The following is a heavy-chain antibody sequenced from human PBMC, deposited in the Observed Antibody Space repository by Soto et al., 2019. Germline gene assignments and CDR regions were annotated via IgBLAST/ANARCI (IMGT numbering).Heavy chain of an antibody. CDR3: ARLMTTEYFDY. V-gene: IGHV3-33*01. CDR2: IWYDGSNK. J-gene: IGHJ4*02. D-gene: IGHD4-4*01. CDR1: GFTFSSYG. Sequence: QVQLVESGGGVVQPGRSLRLSCAASGFTFSSYGMHWVRQAPGKGLEWVAVIWYDGSNKYYADSVKGRFTISRDNSKNTLYLQMNSLRAEDTAVYYCARLMTTEYFDYWGQGTLVTVSS.